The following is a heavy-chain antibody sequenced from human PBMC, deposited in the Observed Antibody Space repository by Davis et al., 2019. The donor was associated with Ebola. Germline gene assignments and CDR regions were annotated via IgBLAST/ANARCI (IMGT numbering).Heavy chain of an antibody. CDR1: GFPLSTSGVG. Sequence: SGPTLVKPTQTLTLTCTFPGFPLSTSGVGVAWIRQPPGMALEWRALIYWDDDTPHSPSLKSRLTITKGTSKNQVVLTMTNMDSVDTATYYCAHLQYYYDSSGYYVSRGEGLLDYWGQGTLVTVSS. CDR3: AHLQYYYDSSGYYVSRGEGLLDY. V-gene: IGHV2-5*02. CDR2: IYWDDDT. D-gene: IGHD3-22*01. J-gene: IGHJ4*02.